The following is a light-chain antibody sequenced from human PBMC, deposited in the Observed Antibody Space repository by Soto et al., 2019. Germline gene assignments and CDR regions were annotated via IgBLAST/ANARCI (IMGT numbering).Light chain of an antibody. J-gene: IGLJ2*01. CDR1: SSDVGGYNY. CDR3: SSYTPSSTL. V-gene: IGLV2-14*01. Sequence: QSALTQPASVSGSPGQSITISCTGTSSDVGGYNYVSWYQQHPGKAPKLIIYEVSNRPSGVSNRFSGSKSGNTASLTISGLQADDEADYYCSSYTPSSTLFGGGTQLTVL. CDR2: EVS.